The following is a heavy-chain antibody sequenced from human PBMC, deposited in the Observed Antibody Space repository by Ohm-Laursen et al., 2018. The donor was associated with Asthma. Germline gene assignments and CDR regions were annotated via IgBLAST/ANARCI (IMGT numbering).Heavy chain of an antibody. CDR1: GFSLSTSGVG. CDR2: IYWNDDK. Sequence: TQTLTLTCTFSGFSLSTSGVGVGWIRQPPGKALEWLALIYWNDDKRYSPFLKTRLTITKDTSKNQVVLTMTNMDPVDTATYYCAHRQWGLEQWLPRGYFDYWGQGTLVTVSS. V-gene: IGHV2-5*01. CDR3: AHRQWGLEQWLPRGYFDY. J-gene: IGHJ4*02. D-gene: IGHD6-19*01.